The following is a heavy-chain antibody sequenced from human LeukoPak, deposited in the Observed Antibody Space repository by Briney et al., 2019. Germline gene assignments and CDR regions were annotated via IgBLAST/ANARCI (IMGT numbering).Heavy chain of an antibody. CDR1: GFTFNSYG. J-gene: IGHJ4*02. CDR2: ISYDGNTK. V-gene: IGHV3-30*18. Sequence: GGSLRLSCAASGFTFNSYGMHWVRQTPGKGLEWVAVISYDGNTKYYADSVKGRFTVSRDNTKNTMSLQMNSLSPEDTAVYYCAKDLGYSSGASCLLYDYWGQGTLVIVSS. CDR3: AKDLGYSSGASCLLYDY. D-gene: IGHD2-15*01.